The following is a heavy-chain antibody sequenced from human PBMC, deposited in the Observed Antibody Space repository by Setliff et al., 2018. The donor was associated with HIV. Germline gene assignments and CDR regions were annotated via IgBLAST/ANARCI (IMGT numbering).Heavy chain of an antibody. CDR3: AKGASLVPRRPHFCYFDY. V-gene: IGHV3-23*01. CDR2: ISDSDNST. J-gene: IGHJ4*02. Sequence: GGSLRLSCAASGFTFSRYGMNWVRQAPGKGLEWVSTISDSDNSTYYADSVMGRFTISRDNSKNTLYLQMNRLRADDTAIYYCAKGASLVPRRPHFCYFDYWGQGALVTVSS. D-gene: IGHD3-16*02. CDR1: GFTFSRYG.